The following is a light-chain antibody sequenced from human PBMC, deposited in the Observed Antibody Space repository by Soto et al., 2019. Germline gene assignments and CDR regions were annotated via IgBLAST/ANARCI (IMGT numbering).Light chain of an antibody. J-gene: IGKJ2*01. Sequence: AIRMTQSPSSFSASTGDRVTITCRASQGISSYLAWYQQKPGKAPKLLIYAASTVQSGVPSRFSGSGSGTDFTLTIICLQSEDFATYYWQQYYSYPYTFGQGTKLEIK. CDR2: AAS. V-gene: IGKV1-8*01. CDR3: QQYYSYPYT. CDR1: QGISSY.